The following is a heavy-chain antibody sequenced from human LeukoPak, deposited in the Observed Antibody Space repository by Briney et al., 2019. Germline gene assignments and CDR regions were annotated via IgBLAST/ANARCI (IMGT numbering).Heavy chain of an antibody. V-gene: IGHV1-2*02. CDR2: INTKTGAT. J-gene: IGHJ4*02. CDR3: ARGTWWL. Sequence: ASVKVSCKAFGYKLTDNWIHWVRQAPGQGLEWMGWINTKTGATNIAQKFQGRVTMTRDTSISTAYMELSRLRSDDTAVYYCARGTWWLWGQGTLVTVSS. CDR1: GYKLTDNW. D-gene: IGHD2-15*01.